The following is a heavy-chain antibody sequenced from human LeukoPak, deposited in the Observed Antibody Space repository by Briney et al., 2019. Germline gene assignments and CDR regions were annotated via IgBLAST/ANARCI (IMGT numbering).Heavy chain of an antibody. V-gene: IGHV3-21*01. J-gene: IGHJ4*02. CDR1: GFTFSSYS. D-gene: IGHD6-13*01. Sequence: GGSLRLSCAASGFTFSSYSMNWVRRAPGKGLEWVSSISRSSSYIYYADSVKGRFTISRDNSKNTLYLQMNSLRAEDTAVYYCARQSIAAAGVFDYWGQGTLVTVSS. CDR3: ARQSIAAAGVFDY. CDR2: ISRSSSYI.